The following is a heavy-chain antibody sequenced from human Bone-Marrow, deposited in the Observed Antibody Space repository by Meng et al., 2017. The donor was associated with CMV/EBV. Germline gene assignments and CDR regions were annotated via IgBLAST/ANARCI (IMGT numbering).Heavy chain of an antibody. D-gene: IGHD6-19*01. CDR1: GYTFTGYY. CDR3: AREGIAVAAAFDY. CDR2: INPNSGGT. J-gene: IGHJ4*02. V-gene: IGHV1-2*02. Sequence: GQLVQAGAEVKKPGASVKVSCKASGYTFTGYYMHWVRQAPGQGLEWMGWINPNSGGTNYAQKFQGRVTMTRDTSISTAYMELSRLRSDDTAVYYCAREGIAVAAAFDYWGQGTLVTVSS.